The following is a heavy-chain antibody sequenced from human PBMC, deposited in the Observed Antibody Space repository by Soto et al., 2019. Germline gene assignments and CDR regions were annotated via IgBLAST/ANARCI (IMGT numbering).Heavy chain of an antibody. Sequence: QVQLVQSGAEVKKPGSSVKVSCKASGGTFSSYAISWVRQAPGQGLEWMGGIIPIFGTANYAQKFQGRVTITADESTSTAYMELSSLRSEDTAVYYCARGANYYASSGYLHYFDYWGQGTLVTVSS. CDR3: ARGANYYASSGYLHYFDY. CDR2: IIPIFGTA. V-gene: IGHV1-69*01. J-gene: IGHJ4*02. D-gene: IGHD3-22*01. CDR1: GGTFSSYA.